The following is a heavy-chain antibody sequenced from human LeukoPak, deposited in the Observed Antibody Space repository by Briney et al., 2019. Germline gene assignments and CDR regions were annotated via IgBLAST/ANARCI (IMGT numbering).Heavy chain of an antibody. J-gene: IGHJ4*02. CDR3: AKEIPQLLWFGDGDY. D-gene: IGHD3-10*01. Sequence: GGSLRLSCAASGFTFSSYSMNWVRQAPGKGLEWVSSISSSGSYIYYADSVKGRFTISRDNAKNSLYLQMNSLRAEDTAVYYCAKEIPQLLWFGDGDYWGRGTLVTVSS. V-gene: IGHV3-21*01. CDR1: GFTFSSYS. CDR2: ISSSGSYI.